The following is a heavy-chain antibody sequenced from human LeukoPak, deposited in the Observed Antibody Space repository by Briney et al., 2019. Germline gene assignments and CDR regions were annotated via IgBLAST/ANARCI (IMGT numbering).Heavy chain of an antibody. CDR3: AKDLYYYDSSGFHWGADY. J-gene: IGHJ4*02. CDR2: ISYDGSDK. D-gene: IGHD3-22*01. V-gene: IGHV3-30*18. Sequence: GGSLRLSCAASGFSFSNYGMHWVRQVPGKGLEWVAVISYDGSDKYFADSVKGRFTISRDNAKNTLFLQMNSLRAEDTAVYYCAKDLYYYDSSGFHWGADYWGQGTLVTVSP. CDR1: GFSFSNYG.